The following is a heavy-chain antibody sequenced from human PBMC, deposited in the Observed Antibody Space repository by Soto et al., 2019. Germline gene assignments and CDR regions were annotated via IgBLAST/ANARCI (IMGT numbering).Heavy chain of an antibody. V-gene: IGHV4-31*03. J-gene: IGHJ5*02. D-gene: IGHD1-1*01. CDR1: GASISTGGYY. CDR3: ASATAPSWFDP. Sequence: QVRLQESGPGLVKPSQTLSLTCIVSGASISTGGYYWSWIRQHPGKGLELIGYIYHSGTTYYNPSRESGLSIAADSSKNLLSQNLTSVTAADTAIYYCASATAPSWFDPWGQGTLVTVSS. CDR2: IYHSGTT.